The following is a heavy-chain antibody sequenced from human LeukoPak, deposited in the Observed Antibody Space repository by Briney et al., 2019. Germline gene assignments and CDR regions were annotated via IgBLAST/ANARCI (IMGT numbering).Heavy chain of an antibody. CDR3: ARESRRDGYKCDY. Sequence: KPSETLSLTCTVSGGSISSYYWSWIRQPPGKGLEWIGYIYYSGNTNYNPSLKSRLTISVDTSKNQYSLKLSSVTAADTAMYYCARESRRDGYKCDYWGQGTLVTVSS. D-gene: IGHD5-24*01. V-gene: IGHV4-59*01. CDR2: IYYSGNT. CDR1: GGSISSYY. J-gene: IGHJ4*02.